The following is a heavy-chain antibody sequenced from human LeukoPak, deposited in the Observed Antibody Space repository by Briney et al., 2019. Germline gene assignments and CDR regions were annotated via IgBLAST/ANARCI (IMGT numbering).Heavy chain of an antibody. Sequence: PGGSLRLTCAASGLTFSSYGMHWVSQAPGKGLERVTVISYDGSNKYYADSVKGRFTISRDNSKNTLYLQMNSLRAEDTAVYYCAKAAVAKKVGATTSDYWGQGTLVTVSS. CDR3: AKAAVAKKVGATTSDY. CDR2: ISYDGSNK. J-gene: IGHJ4*02. CDR1: GLTFSSYG. D-gene: IGHD1-26*01. V-gene: IGHV3-30*18.